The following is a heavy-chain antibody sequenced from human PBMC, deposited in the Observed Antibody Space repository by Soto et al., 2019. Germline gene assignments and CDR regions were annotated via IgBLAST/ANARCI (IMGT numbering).Heavy chain of an antibody. V-gene: IGHV1-69*13. CDR3: ARGGGYCGGDCYTFDY. Sequence: RASVKVSCKASGGTFSSYAISWVRQAPGQGLEWMGGIIPIFGTANYAQKFQGRITITADESTSTAYMELSSLRSEDTAVYYCARGGGYCGGDCYTFDYWGQGTLVTVSS. CDR1: GGTFSSYA. D-gene: IGHD2-21*02. J-gene: IGHJ4*02. CDR2: IIPIFGTA.